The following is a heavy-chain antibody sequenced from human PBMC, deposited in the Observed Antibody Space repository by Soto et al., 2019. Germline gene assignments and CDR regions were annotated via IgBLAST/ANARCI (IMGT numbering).Heavy chain of an antibody. D-gene: IGHD6-6*01. CDR3: ARAPKVSGSSQTRPGF. J-gene: IGHJ4*02. CDR1: SGSLSGYY. Sequence: PSETLSLTCSIYSGSLSGYYWSWIRQPPGKGLEWIGEISQSGNTNYSPSLKSRVSISIDTSKKQFSLNLASVSAADTAVYYCARAPKVSGSSQTRPGFWGQGTLVTVSS. CDR2: ISQSGNT. V-gene: IGHV4-34*01.